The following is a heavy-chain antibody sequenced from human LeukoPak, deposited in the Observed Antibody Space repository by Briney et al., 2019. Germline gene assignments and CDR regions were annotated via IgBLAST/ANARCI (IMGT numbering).Heavy chain of an antibody. CDR1: GFTLSDYS. J-gene: IGHJ6*02. D-gene: IGHD2-15*01. V-gene: IGHV3-48*01. Sequence: GGSLRLSCTVSGFTLSDYSMNWVRQAPGKGLEWVSYISSSSSTIFYADSVKGRLTISRDNAKKSLYLQMDSLRAEDTAMYYCAREMRYCSGGSCYSWEYQYGMDVWGQGTTVTVSS. CDR2: ISSSSSTI. CDR3: AREMRYCSGGSCYSWEYQYGMDV.